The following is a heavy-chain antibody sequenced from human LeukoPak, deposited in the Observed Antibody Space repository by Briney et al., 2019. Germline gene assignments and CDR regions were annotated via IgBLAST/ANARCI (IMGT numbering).Heavy chain of an antibody. CDR3: ARLPEFHTGYSFYYMDV. CDR2: ISYSGST. D-gene: IGHD1-14*01. CDR1: GDSISSNIYY. J-gene: IGHJ6*03. Sequence: SETLSLTCTVSGDSISSNIYYWGWIRQPPGKGLEWIGSISYSGSTYYNPSLKSRVTISVDTSKNQFSLKLSSVTAADTAVYYCARLPEFHTGYSFYYMDVWGKGTTVTISS. V-gene: IGHV4-39*01.